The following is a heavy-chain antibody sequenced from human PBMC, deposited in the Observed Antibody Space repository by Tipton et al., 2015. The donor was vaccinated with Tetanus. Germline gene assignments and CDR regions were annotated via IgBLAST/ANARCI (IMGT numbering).Heavy chain of an antibody. CDR1: GGSISSSSYY. D-gene: IGHD6-6*01. V-gene: IGHV4-39*07. J-gene: IGHJ4*02. CDR2: IYYSGST. Sequence: TLSLTCTVSGGSISSSSYYWGRIRQPPGKGLEWIGSIYYSGSTYYNPSLKSRVTISVDTSKNQFSLKLSSVTAADTAVYYCARGPAARLIKREFDYWGQGTLVTVSS. CDR3: ARGPAARLIKREFDY.